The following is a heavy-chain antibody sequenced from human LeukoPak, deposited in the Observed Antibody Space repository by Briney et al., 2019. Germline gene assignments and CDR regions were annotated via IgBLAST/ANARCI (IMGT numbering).Heavy chain of an antibody. CDR1: GFTFSSYG. Sequence: PGGSLRLSCAASGFTFSSYGMHWVRQAPGKGLEWVAFIQFDGSDIFYADSVKGRFTISRDNSKNTQYLQMNSLRAEDTAVYYCAKEVKLESFDCWGQGTLVTVSS. J-gene: IGHJ4*02. V-gene: IGHV3-30*02. D-gene: IGHD1-1*01. CDR2: IQFDGSDI. CDR3: AKEVKLESFDC.